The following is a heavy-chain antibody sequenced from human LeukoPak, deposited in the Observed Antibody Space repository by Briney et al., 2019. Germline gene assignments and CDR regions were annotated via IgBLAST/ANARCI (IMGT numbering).Heavy chain of an antibody. CDR2: ISSSSNTI. CDR1: GFXFSSYS. Sequence: PGGSLRLSCAASGFXFSSYSMNWVRQAPGKGLEWVSYISSSSNTIYYADSVKGRFTISRDNAKNSLFLQMNSLRDEDTSVYYCARAVTVVTRGGLVFDYWGQGTLVTVSS. J-gene: IGHJ4*02. D-gene: IGHD2-21*02. CDR3: ARAVTVVTRGGLVFDY. V-gene: IGHV3-48*02.